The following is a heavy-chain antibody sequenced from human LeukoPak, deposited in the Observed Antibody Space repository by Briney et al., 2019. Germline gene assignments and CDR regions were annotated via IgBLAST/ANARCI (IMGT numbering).Heavy chain of an antibody. CDR3: TRLVPYLDY. Sequence: GGSLRLSCTASGFTFGDYAMSWARQAPGQGQEWLGFIRSKVYGETTEYAASVKGRFTVSRDDSNSLAYLQMNSLQTEDTAVYYCTRLVPYLDYWGQGTLVTVSS. CDR2: IRSKVYGETT. CDR1: GFTFGDYA. D-gene: IGHD2-2*01. J-gene: IGHJ4*02. V-gene: IGHV3-49*04.